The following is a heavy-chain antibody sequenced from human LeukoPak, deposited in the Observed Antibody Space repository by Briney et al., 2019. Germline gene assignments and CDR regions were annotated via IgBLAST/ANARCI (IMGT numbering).Heavy chain of an antibody. Sequence: SETLSLTCTVSGGSISSYYWSWIRQPPGKGLEWIGYIYYSGSTNYNPSLKSRVTISVDTSKNQFSLKLSSVTAADTAVYYCARVRLHYYDSSLYYMDVWGKGTTVTVSS. D-gene: IGHD3-22*01. CDR1: GGSISSYY. CDR3: ARVRLHYYDSSLYYMDV. J-gene: IGHJ6*03. CDR2: IYYSGST. V-gene: IGHV4-59*01.